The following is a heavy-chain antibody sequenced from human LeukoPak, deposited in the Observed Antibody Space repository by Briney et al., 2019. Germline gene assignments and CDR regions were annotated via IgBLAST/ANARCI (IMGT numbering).Heavy chain of an antibody. Sequence: GGSLRLSCAASGFTVSSNYMSWVRQAPGKGLEWVSVIYSGGSTYYADSVKGRFTISRDNSKNTLYLQMNSLRAEDTAVYYCAKDLYGSGRVSYYYYMDVWGKGTTVTISS. CDR2: IYSGGST. D-gene: IGHD3-10*01. V-gene: IGHV3-66*01. CDR3: AKDLYGSGRVSYYYYMDV. J-gene: IGHJ6*03. CDR1: GFTVSSNY.